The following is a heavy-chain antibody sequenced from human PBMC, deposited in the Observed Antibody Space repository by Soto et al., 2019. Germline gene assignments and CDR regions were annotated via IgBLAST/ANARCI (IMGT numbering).Heavy chain of an antibody. CDR3: AKGLPRDIVVVVAVRIDI. D-gene: IGHD2-15*01. V-gene: IGHV3-9*01. CDR1: GFNFDDYA. J-gene: IGHJ3*02. CDR2: ISWNSGSI. Sequence: EVQLVESGGGLVQPGRSLRLSCAASGFNFDDYAMHWVRQAPGKGLEWVSGISWNSGSIGYADSVKGRFTISRDNAKNSLYLQMNSLRAEDTALYYCAKGLPRDIVVVVAVRIDIWGQGTMVTVSS.